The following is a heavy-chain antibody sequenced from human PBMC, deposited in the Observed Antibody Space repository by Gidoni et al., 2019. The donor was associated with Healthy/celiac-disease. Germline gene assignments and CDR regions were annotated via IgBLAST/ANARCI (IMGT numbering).Heavy chain of an antibody. CDR3: AKGRGVGAIFYYFDY. CDR1: VFTFISYA. J-gene: IGHJ4*02. V-gene: IGHV3-23*01. D-gene: IGHD1-26*01. Sequence: EVQLFESGGGLVQPGGSLRLSCASSVFTFISYAMSWVRQAPGKGLEWVSAISGSGGSTYYADSVKGRFTISRDNYKNTLYLQMNSLRAEDTAVYYCAKGRGVGAIFYYFDYWGQGTLVTVSS. CDR2: ISGSGGST.